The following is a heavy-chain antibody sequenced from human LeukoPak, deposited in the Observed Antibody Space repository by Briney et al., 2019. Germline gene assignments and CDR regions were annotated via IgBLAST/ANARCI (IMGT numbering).Heavy chain of an antibody. CDR2: IIPMFDTT. Sequence: SVKVSCKASGGTFSNYAISWVRQAPGQGLEWMGGIIPMFDTTIYAQKFQGRVTITTHESTSTAYMELSSLRSEDTAVYYCARDPGDICSGGSCYSGWWFDPWGQGTLVTVSS. V-gene: IGHV1-69*05. D-gene: IGHD2-15*01. CDR3: ARDPGDICSGGSCYSGWWFDP. CDR1: GGTFSNYA. J-gene: IGHJ5*02.